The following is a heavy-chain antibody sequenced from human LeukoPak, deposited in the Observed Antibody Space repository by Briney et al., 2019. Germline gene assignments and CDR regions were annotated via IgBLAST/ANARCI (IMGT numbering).Heavy chain of an antibody. V-gene: IGHV4-59*01. CDR1: GGSISSYY. CDR3: AGSVAAAGLRFDI. Sequence: SETLSLTCTVSGGSISSYYWSWIRQPPGKGLEWIGYIYYSGSTNYNPSLKSRVTISVDTSKNQFSLKLSSVTAADTAVYYCAGSVAAAGLRFDIWGQGTMVTVSS. CDR2: IYYSGST. D-gene: IGHD6-13*01. J-gene: IGHJ3*02.